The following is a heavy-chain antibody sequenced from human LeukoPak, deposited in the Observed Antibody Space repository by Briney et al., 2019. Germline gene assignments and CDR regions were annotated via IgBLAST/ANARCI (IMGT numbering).Heavy chain of an antibody. D-gene: IGHD3-22*01. J-gene: IGHJ4*02. CDR3: ARDDDSSGYYLDY. CDR1: GFTFSSYA. CDR2: ISYDGSNK. V-gene: IGHV3-30-3*01. Sequence: GRSLRLSCAASGFTFSSYAMHWVRQAPGKGLEWVAVISYDGSNKYYADSVKGRFTISRDNSKNTLYLQMNSLRAEDTAVYYCARDDDSSGYYLDYWGQGTLVTVSS.